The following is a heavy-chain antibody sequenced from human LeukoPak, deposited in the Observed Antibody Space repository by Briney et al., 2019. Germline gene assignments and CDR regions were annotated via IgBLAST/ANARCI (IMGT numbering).Heavy chain of an antibody. J-gene: IGHJ4*02. D-gene: IGHD4-17*01. V-gene: IGHV3-48*03. CDR3: VRGTTTNYFDY. CDR2: INRSGDTK. CDR1: GFTFRSYE. Sequence: GGSLRLSCAASGFTFRSYEMSWVRQATGKGLQWVSYINRSGDTKHYADSVRGRFTVSRDNAKNSLYLQMNSLRDEDTAAYYCVRGTTTNYFDYWGQETLVTVSS.